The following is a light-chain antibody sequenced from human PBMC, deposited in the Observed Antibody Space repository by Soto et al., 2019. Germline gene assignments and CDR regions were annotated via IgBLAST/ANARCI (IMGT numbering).Light chain of an antibody. CDR2: NDN. CDR3: ATWDASLNGYV. J-gene: IGLJ1*01. CDR1: SSNIGSNT. Sequence: QSVLTQPPSASGTPGQRVTISCSGSSSNIGSNTVNWYKQLPGTAPKLLIYNDNQRPSGVPDRFSGSKSGTSASLAISGLQSEDEADYACATWDASLNGYVFGAGTKVTVL. V-gene: IGLV1-44*01.